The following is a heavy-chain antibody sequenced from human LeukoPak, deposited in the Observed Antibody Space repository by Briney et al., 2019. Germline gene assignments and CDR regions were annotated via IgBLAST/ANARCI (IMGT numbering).Heavy chain of an antibody. Sequence: ASVKVSCKASGYTFTNFGITWVRQAPGQGLEWMGWINPYNDNTNYAQKLQGRVTVTTDTSTTTAYMELRSLRSDDTAMYYCARTYCSGGNCYFYYGSWGQGTLVTVSS. J-gene: IGHJ4*02. CDR2: INPYNDNT. CDR1: GYTFTNFG. D-gene: IGHD2-15*01. CDR3: ARTYCSGGNCYFYYGS. V-gene: IGHV1-18*01.